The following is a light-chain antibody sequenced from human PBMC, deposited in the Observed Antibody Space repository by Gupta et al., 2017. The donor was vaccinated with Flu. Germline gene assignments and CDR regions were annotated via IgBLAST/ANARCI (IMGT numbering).Light chain of an antibody. Sequence: SALTQARSVSGSPGQSVTITCTGPTSDFATYNLVSWYQQRPGKAPRLLIFDANKRPSGVPDRFFGSTSGNTPSLIISGRQTEDEADYYCCAYAGYSNWVFGGATKLTVL. CDR1: TSDFATYNL. CDR3: CAYAGYSNWV. CDR2: DAN. J-gene: IGLJ3*02. V-gene: IGLV2-11*01.